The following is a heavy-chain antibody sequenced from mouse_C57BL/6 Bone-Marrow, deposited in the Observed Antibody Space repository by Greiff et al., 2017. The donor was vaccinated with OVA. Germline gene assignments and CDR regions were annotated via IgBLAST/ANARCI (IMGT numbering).Heavy chain of an antibody. CDR1: GFSLSTSGMG. V-gene: IGHV8-12*01. J-gene: IGHJ3*01. CDR2: IYWDDDK. CDR3: AYYYGSSYAAWFAY. D-gene: IGHD1-1*01. Sequence: QVTLKESGPGILQSSQTLSLTCSFSGFSLSTSGMGVSWIRQPSGKGLEWLAHIYWDDDKRYNPSLKSRLTISKDTSRNQVFLKITSVDTADTATYYCAYYYGSSYAAWFAYWGQGTLVTVSA.